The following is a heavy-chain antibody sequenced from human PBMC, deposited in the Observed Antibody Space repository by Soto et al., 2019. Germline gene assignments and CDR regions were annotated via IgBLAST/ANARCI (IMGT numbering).Heavy chain of an antibody. CDR2: ISAYNGNT. CDR1: GYTFTSYG. Sequence: QVQLVQSGAEVKKPGASVKVSCKASGYTFTSYGITWVRQAPGQGLEGMGWISAYNGNTNYAQKLQGRFTMTTDTPTSTGYMELRSLRSDDTAVYYCASLRRWSYSKGDAFEIWGQGTMVTVSS. CDR3: ASLRRWSYSKGDAFEI. V-gene: IGHV1-18*01. J-gene: IGHJ3*02. D-gene: IGHD1-26*01.